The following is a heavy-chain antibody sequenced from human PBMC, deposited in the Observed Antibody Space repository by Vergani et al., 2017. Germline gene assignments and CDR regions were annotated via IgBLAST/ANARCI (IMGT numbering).Heavy chain of an antibody. V-gene: IGHV1-58*01. CDR1: GFTFTSSA. CDR2: IVVGSGNT. J-gene: IGHJ1*01. Sequence: VSCKASGFTFTSSAVQWVRQARGQRLEWIGWIVVGSGNTNYAQKFQERVTITRDMSTSTAYMELSSLRSEDTAVYYCAAVVGTGTTHFQHWGQGTLVTVSS. CDR3: AAVVGTGTTHFQH. D-gene: IGHD1-1*01.